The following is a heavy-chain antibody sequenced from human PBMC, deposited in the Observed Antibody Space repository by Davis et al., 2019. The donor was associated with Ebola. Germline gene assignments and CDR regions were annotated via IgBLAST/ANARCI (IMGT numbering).Heavy chain of an antibody. CDR3: AKRDDSNDYPYYFDC. J-gene: IGHJ4*02. Sequence: GGSLRLSCEGTGFTFSSYAMSWVRQAPGKGLEWVSGIGGSDGSTYYADSVKGRFTISRDNSKNTMYLEMNSLRVEDTAMYYCAKRDDSNDYPYYFDCWGQGTPVTVSS. CDR2: IGGSDGST. D-gene: IGHD4-11*01. CDR1: GFTFSSYA. V-gene: IGHV3-23*01.